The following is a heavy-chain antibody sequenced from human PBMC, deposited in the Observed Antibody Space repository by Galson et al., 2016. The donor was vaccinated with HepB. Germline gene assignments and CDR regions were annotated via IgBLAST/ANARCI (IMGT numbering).Heavy chain of an antibody. D-gene: IGHD2-15*01. Sequence: TLSLTCTVSGGSISSRGYYWSWIRQHPGKGLEWIGYIYYSGNTHYNPSLKSRITISIDTSKNQFSLKLSSVTAADTAVYYCAREISQYCSGGSCYVFDYWGQGTLVTVPS. V-gene: IGHV4-31*03. J-gene: IGHJ4*02. CDR3: AREISQYCSGGSCYVFDY. CDR1: GGSISSRGYY. CDR2: IYYSGNT.